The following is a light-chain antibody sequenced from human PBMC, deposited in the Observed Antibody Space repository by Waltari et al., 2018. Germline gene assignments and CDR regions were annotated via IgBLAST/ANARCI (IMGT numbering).Light chain of an antibody. CDR2: AAS. V-gene: IGKV1-12*01. Sequence: IQMTQSPSSVSASVGDRVTITCRASQGISSWLAWYQHKPGKAPRLLIYAASALQSWVPSRFSGSGSELHFTLTINNLQPEDFATYYCQQANSFPWTFGQGTKVEIK. J-gene: IGKJ1*01. CDR1: QGISSW. CDR3: QQANSFPWT.